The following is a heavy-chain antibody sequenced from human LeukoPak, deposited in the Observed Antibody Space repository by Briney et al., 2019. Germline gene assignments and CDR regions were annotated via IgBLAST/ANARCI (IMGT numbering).Heavy chain of an antibody. J-gene: IGHJ6*03. CDR2: ISSSSLTT. CDR3: AREAGSSALYPYYFYMDV. D-gene: IGHD6-19*01. Sequence: GGSLRLSRAASGFIFSSYSINWVRQAPGKGLEWVSYISSSSLTTYYADSVKGRFTISRDNAENSLYLQMNGLRAEDTAVYYCAREAGSSALYPYYFYMDVWGKGTTVTVSS. V-gene: IGHV3-48*01. CDR1: GFIFSSYS.